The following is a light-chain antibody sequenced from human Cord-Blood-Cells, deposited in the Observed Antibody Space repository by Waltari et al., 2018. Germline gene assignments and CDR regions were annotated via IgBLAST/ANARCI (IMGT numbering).Light chain of an antibody. CDR1: QDLSNY. Sequence: DIQMTQSPSSLSASVGDRVTITCQASQDLSNYLNWYQQKPGKAPKLLIYGASNLETGVQLRVSGSGSGTDFTFTISSLQPEDIETYYCQQYDNLPLTFGGGTKVEIK. V-gene: IGKV1-33*01. CDR3: QQYDNLPLT. J-gene: IGKJ4*01. CDR2: GAS.